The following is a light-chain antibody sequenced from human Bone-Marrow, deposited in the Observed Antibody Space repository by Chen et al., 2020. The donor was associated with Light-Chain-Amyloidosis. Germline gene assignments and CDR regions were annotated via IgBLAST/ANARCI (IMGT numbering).Light chain of an antibody. CDR3: QVWDSSSDPPYV. Sequence: YVLTQPPSVSVAPGQTASITCGGYNIGSKSVHWYQQKPGQAPVLVVFDDSDRPSGIPERLSGSNSENTATLTISRVEAGDEADYYCQVWDSSSDPPYVFGTGTKVTVL. CDR1: NIGSKS. J-gene: IGLJ1*01. V-gene: IGLV3-21*02. CDR2: DDS.